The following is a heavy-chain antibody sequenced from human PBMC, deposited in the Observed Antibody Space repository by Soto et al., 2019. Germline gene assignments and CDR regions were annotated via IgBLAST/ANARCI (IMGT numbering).Heavy chain of an antibody. V-gene: IGHV4-39*01. D-gene: IGHD7-27*01. CDR3: ARHLGPTGPNY. CDR1: GDSVSNSDYH. J-gene: IGHJ4*02. CDR2: IYYRGSA. Sequence: QLQLQESGPGLVKPSETLSLTCTVAGDSVSNSDYHWGWVRQPPGQGLEWIASIYYRGSAYYSPSLRRRVYISVDTSKNPFSLKLTSVTAAGTAVYYCARHLGPTGPNYWGQGTLVTVSS.